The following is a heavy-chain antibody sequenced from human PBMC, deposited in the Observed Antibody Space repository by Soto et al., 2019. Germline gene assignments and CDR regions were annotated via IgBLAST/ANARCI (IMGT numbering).Heavy chain of an antibody. V-gene: IGHV3-23*01. CDR2: ISGSGGST. Sequence: PGGSLRLSCAASGFTFSSYAMSWVRQAPGKGLEWVSAISGSGGSTYYADSVKGRFTISRDNSKNTLYLQMNSLRAEDTAVYYCAKARGYCSSTSCPDYDILTGYYGMDVWGQGTTVTVSS. CDR3: AKARGYCSSTSCPDYDILTGYYGMDV. J-gene: IGHJ6*02. CDR1: GFTFSSYA. D-gene: IGHD2-2*03.